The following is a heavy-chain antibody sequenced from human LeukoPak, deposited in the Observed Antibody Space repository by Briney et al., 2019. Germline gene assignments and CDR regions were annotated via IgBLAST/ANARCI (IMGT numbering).Heavy chain of an antibody. V-gene: IGHV3-30*03. CDR3: ARDSAGYFDY. Sequence: QTGGSLRLSCAASGFTFSSYDMHWVRQAPGKGLEWVTVISYDGSNKYYGDSVKGRFTISRDNSKNTLYLKMNSLRAEDTAVYYCARDSAGYFDYWGQGTLVTVSS. CDR2: ISYDGSNK. CDR1: GFTFSSYD. J-gene: IGHJ4*02.